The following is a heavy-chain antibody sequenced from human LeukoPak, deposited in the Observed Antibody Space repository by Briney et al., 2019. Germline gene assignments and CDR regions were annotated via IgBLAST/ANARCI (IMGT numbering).Heavy chain of an antibody. CDR2: IYYSGST. D-gene: IGHD3-22*01. Sequence: SETLSLTCTVSGGSISSYYWSWIRQPPGKGLEWIGNIYYSGSTNYNPSLKSRVTISVDTSKNQFSLKVSSVTAADTAIYYCARDRFDDSSGYYYHYSYYMDVWGKGTTVTVSS. J-gene: IGHJ6*03. CDR3: ARDRFDDSSGYYYHYSYYMDV. CDR1: GGSISSYY. V-gene: IGHV4-59*12.